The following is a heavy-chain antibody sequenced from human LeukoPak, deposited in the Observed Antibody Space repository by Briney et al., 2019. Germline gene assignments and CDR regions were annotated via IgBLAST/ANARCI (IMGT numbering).Heavy chain of an antibody. Sequence: PGGSLRLSCAASGFTFINAWMAWVRQAPGKGLEWVGRIKAKAHGGTIEYAAPVKGRFTISRDDSKNTLYLQMNSLKTEDTAVYYCTTDGVGVEGATYDNWGQGALVSVSS. D-gene: IGHD1-26*01. CDR2: IKAKAHGGTI. V-gene: IGHV3-15*01. CDR3: TTDGVGVEGATYDN. CDR1: GFTFINAW. J-gene: IGHJ4*02.